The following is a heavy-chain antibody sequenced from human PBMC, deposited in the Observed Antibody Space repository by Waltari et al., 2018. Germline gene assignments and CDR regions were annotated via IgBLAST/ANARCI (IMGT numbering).Heavy chain of an antibody. D-gene: IGHD6-6*01. CDR1: GGSISSYY. J-gene: IGHJ5*02. CDR2: IYYSGST. Sequence: QVQLQESGPGLVKPSETLSLTCPVSGGSISSYYWSWIRQPPGKGLEWIGYIYYSGSTNYNPSLKSRVTISVDTSKNQFSLKLSSVTAADTAVYYCAREGSSGNWFDPWGQGTLVTVSS. CDR3: AREGSSGNWFDP. V-gene: IGHV4-59*01.